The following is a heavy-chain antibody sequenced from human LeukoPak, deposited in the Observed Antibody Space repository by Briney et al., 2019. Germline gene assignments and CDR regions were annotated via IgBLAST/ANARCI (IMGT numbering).Heavy chain of an antibody. CDR3: ARAPTTYGDYLRFDY. Sequence: SVKVSCKASGGTFSSYAISWVRQAPGQGLEWMGGIIPIFGTANYAQKFQGRVTITADESTSAAYMELSSLRSEDTAVYYCARAPTTYGDYLRFDYWGQGTLVTVSS. CDR2: IIPIFGTA. V-gene: IGHV1-69*13. D-gene: IGHD4-17*01. J-gene: IGHJ4*02. CDR1: GGTFSSYA.